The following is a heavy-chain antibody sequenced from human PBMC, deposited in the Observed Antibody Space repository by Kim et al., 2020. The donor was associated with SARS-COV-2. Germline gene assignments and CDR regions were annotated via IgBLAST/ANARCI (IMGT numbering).Heavy chain of an antibody. D-gene: IGHD3-10*01. CDR3: AKDIWGVLTPGWFDP. V-gene: IGHV3-9*01. J-gene: IGHJ5*02. CDR1: GFTFDDYA. Sequence: GGSLRLSCAASGFTFDDYAMHWVRQAPGKGLEWVSGISWNSGSIGYADSVKGRFTISRDNAKNSLYLQMNSLRAEDTALYYCAKDIWGVLTPGWFDPWGQGTLVTVSS. CDR2: ISWNSGSI.